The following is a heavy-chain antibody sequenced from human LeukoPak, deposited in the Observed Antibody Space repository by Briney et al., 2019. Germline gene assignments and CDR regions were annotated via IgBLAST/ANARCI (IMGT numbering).Heavy chain of an antibody. CDR1: EFAFSTYN. CDR3: ARGTNWGYDY. V-gene: IGHV3-48*01. Sequence: PGGSLRLSCAASEFAFSTYNMNWVRQAPGKGLEWVSYISTGSSTTYYADSVKGRFTISRDNVENSLYLQMNSLRAEDTALYYCARGTNWGYDYWGQGTLVTVSS. J-gene: IGHJ4*02. CDR2: ISTGSSTT. D-gene: IGHD7-27*01.